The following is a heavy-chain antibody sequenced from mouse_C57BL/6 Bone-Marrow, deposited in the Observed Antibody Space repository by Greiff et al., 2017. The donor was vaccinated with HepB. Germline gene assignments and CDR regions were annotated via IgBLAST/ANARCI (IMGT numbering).Heavy chain of an antibody. CDR2: INPNNGGT. D-gene: IGHD2-10*02. J-gene: IGHJ3*01. Sequence: EVQVVESGPELVKPGASVKIPCKASGYTFTDYNMDWVKQSHGKSLEWIGDINPNNGGTIYNQKFKGKATLTVDKSSSTAYMELRSLTSEDTAVYYCAREYGGLGGFAYWGQGTLVTVSA. CDR3: AREYGGLGGFAY. CDR1: GYTFTDYN. V-gene: IGHV1-18*01.